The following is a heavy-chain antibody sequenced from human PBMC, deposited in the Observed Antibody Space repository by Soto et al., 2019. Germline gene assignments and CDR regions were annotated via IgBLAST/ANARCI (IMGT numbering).Heavy chain of an antibody. CDR3: AITGAGYYIV. Sequence: PGGSLRLSCAASGFTFSGNYLSWVRQAPGKGLEWVSVIFSADNTHYADSVKGRFTISRDNSKNTVFLQMNSLRAEDTAVYYCAITGAGYYIVWGQGTPVTVSS. CDR2: IFSADNT. V-gene: IGHV3-53*01. J-gene: IGHJ4*02. D-gene: IGHD3-3*01. CDR1: GFTFSGNY.